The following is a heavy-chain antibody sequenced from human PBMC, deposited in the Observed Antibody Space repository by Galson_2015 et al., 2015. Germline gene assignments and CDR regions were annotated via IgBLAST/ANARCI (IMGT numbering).Heavy chain of an antibody. D-gene: IGHD1-26*01. CDR2: ISYDGSNE. V-gene: IGHV3-30-3*01. CDR3: ASGRGWETLRKSPFDY. J-gene: IGHJ4*02. Sequence: SLRLSCAASGFTFSSYAMHWVRQAPGKGLEWVAVISYDGSNEYYADSVKGRFTISRDNSKNTLYVQMNSLRAEDTAVYYCASGRGWETLRKSPFDYWGQGTLVTVSS. CDR1: GFTFSSYA.